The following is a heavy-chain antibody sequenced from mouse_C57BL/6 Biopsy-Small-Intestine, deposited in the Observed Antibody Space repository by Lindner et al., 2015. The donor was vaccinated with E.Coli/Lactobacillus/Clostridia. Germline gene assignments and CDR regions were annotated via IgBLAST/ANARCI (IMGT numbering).Heavy chain of an antibody. D-gene: IGHD4-1*01. CDR3: ATGTWSFDY. J-gene: IGHJ2*01. CDR2: ILPGSTGT. CDR1: GYTFTGYW. V-gene: IGHV1-9*01. Sequence: VQLQESGAEVMKPGASVKLSCKATGYTFTGYWIEWVKQRPGHGLEWIGEILPGSTGTKYNERFKGKATFTADTSSNIAYLQLSSLTSEDTAVYYCATGTWSFDYWGQGTTLTVSS.